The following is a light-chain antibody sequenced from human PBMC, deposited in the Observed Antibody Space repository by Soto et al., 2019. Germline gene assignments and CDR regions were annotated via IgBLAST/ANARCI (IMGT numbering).Light chain of an antibody. J-gene: IGLJ2*01. CDR3: ATWDSSLRGVV. CDR2: DNN. Sequence: QSVLTQPPSVSGAPGQKVTISCSGSSSNIGNEYVSWYQHLPGTAPKLVIYDNNKRPSGIPDRFSGSKSGTSATLDITGPQTGDEAEYYCATWDSSLRGVVFGGGTKLTVL. CDR1: SSNIGNEY. V-gene: IGLV1-51*01.